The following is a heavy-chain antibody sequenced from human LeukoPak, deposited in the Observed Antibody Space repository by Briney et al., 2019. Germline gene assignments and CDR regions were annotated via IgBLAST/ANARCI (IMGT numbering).Heavy chain of an antibody. CDR3: ARLPDLVVPAAMPGNWFDP. CDR1: GYTFTSYG. D-gene: IGHD2-2*01. J-gene: IGHJ5*02. Sequence: ASVKVSCKASGYTFTSYGISWVRQAPGQGLEWMGWISAYNGNTNYAQKLQGRVTMTTDTSTSTAYIELRSLRSDDTAVYYCARLPDLVVPAAMPGNWFDPWGQGTLVTVSS. CDR2: ISAYNGNT. V-gene: IGHV1-18*01.